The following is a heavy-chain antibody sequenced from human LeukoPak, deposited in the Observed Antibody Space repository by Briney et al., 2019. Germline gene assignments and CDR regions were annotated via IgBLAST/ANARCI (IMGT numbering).Heavy chain of an antibody. Sequence: SETLSLTCTVSGDSISRYYWSWIRQPPGKGLEWIGYIYYSGTTNYHPSLKSRVTISLDTSKNQFSLQLTSVTAADTAVYYCATDQERTTVTSLDYWGQGTLVTVSS. V-gene: IGHV4-59*01. CDR1: GDSISRYY. D-gene: IGHD4-11*01. CDR3: ATDQERTTVTSLDY. J-gene: IGHJ4*02. CDR2: IYYSGTT.